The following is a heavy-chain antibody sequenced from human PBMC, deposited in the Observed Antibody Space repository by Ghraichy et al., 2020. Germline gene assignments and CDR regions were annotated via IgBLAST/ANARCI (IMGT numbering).Heavy chain of an antibody. J-gene: IGHJ4*02. D-gene: IGHD3-9*01. CDR2: IYYTGST. V-gene: IGHV4-59*01. Sequence: SETLSLTCTVSGGSISSYYWSWIRQPPGKGLEWIGYIYYTGSTNYNPSLKSRVTMSVDTSKNQFSLKLSSVTAADTAVYYCARRAPDYDILTGYYLSGFYFDYWGQGTLVTVSS. CDR3: ARRAPDYDILTGYYLSGFYFDY. CDR1: GGSISSYY.